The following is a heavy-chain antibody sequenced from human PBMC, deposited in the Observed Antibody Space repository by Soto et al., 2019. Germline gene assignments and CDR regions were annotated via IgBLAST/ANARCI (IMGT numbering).Heavy chain of an antibody. CDR1: GGSISRSSYY. CDR2: IYYSGTT. V-gene: IGHV4-39*01. Sequence: SETLSLTCTVSGGSISRSSYYWAWIRQPPGEGLEWIGSIYYSGTTYYNPSLKSRVTISVDTSKNQFSLKLSSVTAADTAVYYCARPLEMATIVHFHYWGQGTLVTVSS. J-gene: IGHJ4*02. CDR3: ARPLEMATIVHFHY. D-gene: IGHD5-12*01.